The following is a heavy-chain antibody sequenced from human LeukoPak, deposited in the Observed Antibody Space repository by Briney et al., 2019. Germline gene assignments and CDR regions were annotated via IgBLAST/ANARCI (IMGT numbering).Heavy chain of an antibody. CDR3: ARVWWELNAFDI. V-gene: IGHV3-48*04. CDR2: ISSSSSSTI. Sequence: GGSLRLSCAASGFTFSSYSMNWVRQAPGKGLEWVSYISSSSSSTIYYADSVKGRFTISRDNAKNSLYLQMNSLRAEDTAVYYCARVWWELNAFDIWGQGTMVTVSS. D-gene: IGHD1-26*01. J-gene: IGHJ3*02. CDR1: GFTFSSYS.